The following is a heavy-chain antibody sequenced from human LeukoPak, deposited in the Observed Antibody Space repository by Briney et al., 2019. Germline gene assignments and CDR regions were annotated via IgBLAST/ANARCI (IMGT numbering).Heavy chain of an antibody. CDR1: GFTFDDYA. J-gene: IGHJ4*02. D-gene: IGHD1-14*01. CDR2: ISWNSGSI. CDR3: VREEYGNYFFDY. V-gene: IGHV3-9*01. Sequence: PGRSLRLSCAASGFTFDDYAMHWVRQAPGKGLEWVSGISWNSGSIGYADSVKGRFTISRDNSMSTLFVQMNSLTAEDTAIYYCVREEYGNYFFDYWGQGTLVTVSS.